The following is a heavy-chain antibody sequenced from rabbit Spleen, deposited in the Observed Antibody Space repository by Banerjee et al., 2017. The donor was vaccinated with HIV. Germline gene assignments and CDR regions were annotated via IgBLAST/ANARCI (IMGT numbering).Heavy chain of an antibody. J-gene: IGHJ4*01. D-gene: IGHD8-1*01. Sequence: QEQLEESGGGLVKPGGTLKLTCKASGFDFSNYYYRCWVRQAPGKGLELISCIYIITGSTWYASWVNGRFTISRSTSLNTVDLKMTSLTAADTATYFCVRDLENYVGSSYLDLWGQGTLVTVS. V-gene: IGHV1S43*01. CDR1: GFDFSNYYY. CDR2: IYIITGST. CDR3: VRDLENYVGSSYLDL.